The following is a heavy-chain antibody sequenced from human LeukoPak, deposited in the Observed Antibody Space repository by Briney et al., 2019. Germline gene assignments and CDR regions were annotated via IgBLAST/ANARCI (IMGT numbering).Heavy chain of an antibody. CDR3: ARGYSSKAGDY. D-gene: IGHD6-13*01. J-gene: IGHJ4*02. CDR2: ISYSGDTI. Sequence: GGSLRLSCAASEFTFSDYYMSWIRQAPGKGLEWVSYISYSGDTIYYADSVKSRFTISRDNAKNSLYLQMNSLRAEDTAVYYCARGYSSKAGDYWGQGTLVTVSS. V-gene: IGHV3-11*04. CDR1: EFTFSDYY.